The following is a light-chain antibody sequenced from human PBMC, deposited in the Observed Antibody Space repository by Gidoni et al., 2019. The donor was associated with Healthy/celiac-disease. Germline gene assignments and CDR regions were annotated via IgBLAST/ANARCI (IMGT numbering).Light chain of an antibody. CDR2: SNN. CDR3: AAWDDSLSGVV. V-gene: IGLV1-47*02. J-gene: IGLJ2*01. CDR1: SSNIGSNY. Sequence: QSVLTQPPSASGTPGQRVTISCSASSSNIGSNYVYWYQQLPGTAPKLLIYSNNQRPSAVPDRFSGSKSGTSASLAISGLRSEDEADYYCAAWDDSLSGVVFGGGTKLTVL.